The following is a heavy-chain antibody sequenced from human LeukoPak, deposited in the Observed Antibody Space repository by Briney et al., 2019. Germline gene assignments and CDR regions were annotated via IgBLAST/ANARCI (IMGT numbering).Heavy chain of an antibody. J-gene: IGHJ4*02. CDR1: GGSISSYY. CDR2: IYCSGST. Sequence: SETLSLTCTVSGGSISSYYWSWIRQPPGKGLEWIGYIYCSGSTNYNPSLKSRVTISVDTSKNQFSLKLSSVTAADTAVYYCARGRWSSFDYWGQGTLVTVSS. CDR3: ARGRWSSFDY. D-gene: IGHD3-10*01. V-gene: IGHV4-59*01.